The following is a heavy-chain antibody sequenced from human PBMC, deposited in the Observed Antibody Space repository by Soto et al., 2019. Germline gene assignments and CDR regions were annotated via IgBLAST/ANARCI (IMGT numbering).Heavy chain of an antibody. CDR1: GGTFSSYA. CDR3: ARLSRQGGSTSSP. V-gene: IGHV1-69*13. D-gene: IGHD2-2*01. J-gene: IGHJ5*02. Sequence: SVKVSCKASGGTFSSYAISWVRQAPGQGLEXMGXXIXXFXTXXXAXXFQGRVTITADESTSTAYMELSSLRSEDTAVYYCARLSRQGGSTSSPWGQGTLVTASS. CDR2: XIXXFXTX.